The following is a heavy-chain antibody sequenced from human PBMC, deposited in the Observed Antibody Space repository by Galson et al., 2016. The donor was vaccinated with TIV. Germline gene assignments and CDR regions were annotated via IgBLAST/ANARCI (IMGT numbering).Heavy chain of an antibody. CDR2: TGSSGNT. J-gene: IGHJ4*02. CDR1: GFIISDYY. D-gene: IGHD5-12*01. CDR3: ARIIGISPSGPFDY. Sequence: SLRLSCAASGFIISDYYMSWIRQAPGKGLEWISSTGSSGNTHYAEFVKGRFTISRDNAANSLHLHMDSLRAEDTALFYCARIIGISPSGPFDYWGQGTQVTVSS. V-gene: IGHV3-11*06.